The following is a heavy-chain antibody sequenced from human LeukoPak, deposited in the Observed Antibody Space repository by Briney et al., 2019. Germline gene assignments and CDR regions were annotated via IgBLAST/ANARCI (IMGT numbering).Heavy chain of an antibody. V-gene: IGHV3-23*01. D-gene: IGHD6-13*01. J-gene: IGHJ4*02. CDR2: ISGSGGST. CDR1: GFTFSSYG. CDR3: ARNAGYSSSWPDY. Sequence: GGSLRLSCAASGFTFSSYGMNWVRQAPGKGLEWVSAISGSGGSTYYADSVKGRFTISRDNAKNSLYLQMNSLRAEDTALYYCARNAGYSSSWPDYWGQGTLVTVSS.